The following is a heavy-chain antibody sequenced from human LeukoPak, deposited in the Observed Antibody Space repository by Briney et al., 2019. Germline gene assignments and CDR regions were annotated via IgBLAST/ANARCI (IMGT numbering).Heavy chain of an antibody. Sequence: PGGSLRLSCAASEFSPISHWMTWVRRAPGKGLEWVADIKVDGSERYYVDSVKGRFTISRDKAKNSVFLQMNSLRAEDTAVYYCARELGSYSSSSQGDYWGQGTLVTVSS. J-gene: IGHJ4*02. D-gene: IGHD6-6*01. CDR3: ARELGSYSSSSQGDY. CDR2: IKVDGSER. V-gene: IGHV3-7*01. CDR1: EFSPISHW.